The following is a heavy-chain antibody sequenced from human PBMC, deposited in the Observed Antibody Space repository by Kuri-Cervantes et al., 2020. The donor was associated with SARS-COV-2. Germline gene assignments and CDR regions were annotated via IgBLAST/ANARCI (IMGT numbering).Heavy chain of an antibody. CDR2: ISSSRYI. Sequence: GESLKISCASSGFTFSSYSMNWVRQAPGKGLEWVSSISSSRYIYYADSVKGRFTISIDNAKNSLYLQMNSLRAEDTAVYYCARGAKRWDTAMFIVKDWFDPWGQGTLVTVSS. CDR1: GFTFSSYS. D-gene: IGHD5-18*01. J-gene: IGHJ5*02. CDR3: ARGAKRWDTAMFIVKDWFDP. V-gene: IGHV3-21*01.